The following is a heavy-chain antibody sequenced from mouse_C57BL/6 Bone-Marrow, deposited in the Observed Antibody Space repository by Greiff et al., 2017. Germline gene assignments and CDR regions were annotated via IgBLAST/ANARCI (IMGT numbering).Heavy chain of an antibody. CDR1: GYTFTSYW. D-gene: IGHD1-1*01. V-gene: IGHV1-55*01. CDR2: IYPGSGST. Sequence: VQLQQSGAELVKPGASVKMSCKASGYTFTSYWITWVKQRPGQGLEWIGDIYPGSGSTNYNEKFKSKATLTVDTSSSTAYMQLSSLTSEGSAVYYCARSGVVATYWYFDVWGTGTTVTVTS. CDR3: ARSGVVATYWYFDV. J-gene: IGHJ1*03.